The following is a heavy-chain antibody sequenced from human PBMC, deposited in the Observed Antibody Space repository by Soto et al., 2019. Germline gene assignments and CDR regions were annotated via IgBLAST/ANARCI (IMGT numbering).Heavy chain of an antibody. CDR1: GFTFSSYA. CDR3: AKDNHSISKTGTTYYYYGMDV. D-gene: IGHD1-7*01. J-gene: IGHJ6*02. CDR2: ISGSGGST. Sequence: PGGSLRLSCAASGFTFSSYAMSWVRQAPGKGLEWVSAISGSGGSTYYADSVKGRFTISRDNSKNTLYLQMNSLRAEDTAVYYCAKDNHSISKTGTTYYYYGMDVWGQGTTVTVSS. V-gene: IGHV3-23*01.